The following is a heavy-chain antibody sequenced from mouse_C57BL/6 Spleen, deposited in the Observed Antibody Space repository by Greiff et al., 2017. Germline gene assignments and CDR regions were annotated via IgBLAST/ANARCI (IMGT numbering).Heavy chain of an antibody. CDR3: VREGGSSYSFAY. Sequence: EVKLMESGGGLVQPKGSLKLSCAASGFSFNTYAMNWVRQAPGKGLEWVARIRSKSNNYATYYADSVKDRFTISRDDSESMLYLQMSKLKTEDTAMYYCVREGGSSYSFAYWGQGTLVTVSA. V-gene: IGHV10-1*01. CDR2: IRSKSNNYAT. CDR1: GFSFNTYA. J-gene: IGHJ3*01. D-gene: IGHD1-1*01.